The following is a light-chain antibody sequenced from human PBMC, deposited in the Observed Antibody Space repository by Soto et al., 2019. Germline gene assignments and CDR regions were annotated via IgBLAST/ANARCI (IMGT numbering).Light chain of an antibody. V-gene: IGLV2-8*01. CDR2: EVS. CDR3: SSYAATNNFVV. CDR1: RSDIGDYNF. J-gene: IGLJ2*01. Sequence: QSALTQPPSASGSPGQSVTISCTGTRSDIGDYNFLSWYQQHPGKAPKLMIYEVSKRASGVPDRFSGSKSGNTASLTVSGLQAEDEAAYYCSSYAATNNFVVFGGGTKVTVL.